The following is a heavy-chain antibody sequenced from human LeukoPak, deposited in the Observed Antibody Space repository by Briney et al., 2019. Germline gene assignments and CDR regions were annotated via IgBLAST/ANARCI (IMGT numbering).Heavy chain of an antibody. Sequence: GESLRISCKGSGYSFTSYRISWVRQMPGKGLEWMGNIDPSDSYTNYSPSFQGHVTISADKSISTAYLQWSSLKASDTAMYYCASLGDIAVADTDFDYWGQGTLVTASS. CDR3: ASLGDIAVADTDFDY. CDR2: IDPSDSYT. V-gene: IGHV5-10-1*01. J-gene: IGHJ4*02. D-gene: IGHD6-19*01. CDR1: GYSFTSYR.